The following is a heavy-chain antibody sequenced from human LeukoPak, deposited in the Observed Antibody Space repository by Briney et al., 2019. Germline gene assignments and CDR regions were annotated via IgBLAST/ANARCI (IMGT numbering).Heavy chain of an antibody. CDR1: GFTFSNYA. CDR3: ARHAGSGWYGVDY. CDR2: MYYSGST. D-gene: IGHD6-19*01. Sequence: PGGSLRLSCAASGFTFSNYAMSWVRQPPGKGLEWTGSMYYSGSTYYNPSLKSRVTISVDTSKNQFSLKLSSVTAADTAVYYCARHAGSGWYGVDYWGQGTLVTVSS. J-gene: IGHJ4*02. V-gene: IGHV4-39*01.